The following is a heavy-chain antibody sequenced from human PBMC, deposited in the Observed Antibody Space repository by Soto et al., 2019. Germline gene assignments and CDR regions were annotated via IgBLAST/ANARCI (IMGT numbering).Heavy chain of an antibody. CDR2: INAGNGNT. D-gene: IGHD6-13*01. Sequence: QVQLVQSGAEVKKPGASVKVSCKASQDTFTRYVIHWVRQAPGQRLEWMGWINAGNGNTKYSQNFPGRVTITRDASASTAYMELSSLRSLDTAVYYCATSTMDTSTWKQSSDGMDVWGQGATGTVSS. V-gene: IGHV1-3*01. CDR3: ATSTMDTSTWKQSSDGMDV. CDR1: QDTFTRYV. J-gene: IGHJ6*02.